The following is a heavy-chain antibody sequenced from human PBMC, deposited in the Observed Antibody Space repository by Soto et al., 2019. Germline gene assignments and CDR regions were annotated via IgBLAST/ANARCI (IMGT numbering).Heavy chain of an antibody. D-gene: IGHD1-26*01. V-gene: IGHV3-15*07. Sequence: GGSLRLSCAASGFTSSNAWMNWVRQAPGKGLEWVGRIKSKTDGGTTDYAAPVKGRFTISRDDSKNTLYLQMNSLKTEDTAVYYCTTQVGAGDAFDIWGQGTMVTVSS. CDR1: GFTSSNAW. J-gene: IGHJ3*02. CDR3: TTQVGAGDAFDI. CDR2: IKSKTDGGTT.